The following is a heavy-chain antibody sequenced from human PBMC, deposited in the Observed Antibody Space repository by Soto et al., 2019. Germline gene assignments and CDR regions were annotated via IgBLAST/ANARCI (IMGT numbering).Heavy chain of an antibody. Sequence: PGGSLRLSCAASGFTFGDYYMSWIRQAPRKGLEWVSYISSSGDSTYYADSVKGRFTISRDNSKNTLYLQMSSLRDEDTAVYYCVKDRFGSSDLLDYWGQGTLVTVSS. CDR1: GFTFGDYY. J-gene: IGHJ4*02. CDR3: VKDRFGSSDLLDY. D-gene: IGHD6-6*01. CDR2: ISSSGDST. V-gene: IGHV3-64D*08.